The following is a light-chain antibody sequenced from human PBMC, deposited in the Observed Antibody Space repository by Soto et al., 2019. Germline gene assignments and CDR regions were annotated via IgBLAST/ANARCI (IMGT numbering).Light chain of an antibody. Sequence: DIQMSQFRSTLTASVGDRVTITCRASQSISSWLAWYQQKPGKAPKLLIYDASSLESGVPSRFSGSGSGTEFTLTISGLQPDDFATYYCQQYNSYLLTFGGGTKVDIK. J-gene: IGKJ4*01. CDR2: DAS. CDR3: QQYNSYLLT. V-gene: IGKV1-5*01. CDR1: QSISSW.